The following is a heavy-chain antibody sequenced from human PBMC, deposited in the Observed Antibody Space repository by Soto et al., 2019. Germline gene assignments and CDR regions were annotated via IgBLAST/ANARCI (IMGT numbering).Heavy chain of an antibody. CDR3: ARGRGPRYYYDSSGYQDY. J-gene: IGHJ4*02. Sequence: EVQLVESGGGLVQPGGSLRLSCAASGFTFSSYAMHWVRQAPGKGLEYVSAISSNGGSTYYANSVKGRFTISRDSSKNTLYLQMGSLRAEDMAVYYCARGRGPRYYYDSSGYQDYWGQGTLVTVSS. D-gene: IGHD3-22*01. CDR1: GFTFSSYA. CDR2: ISSNGGST. V-gene: IGHV3-64*01.